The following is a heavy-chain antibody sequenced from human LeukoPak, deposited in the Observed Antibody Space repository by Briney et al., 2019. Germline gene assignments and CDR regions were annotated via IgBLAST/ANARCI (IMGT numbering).Heavy chain of an antibody. CDR3: AKWGDYDVLTGYYVSDF. V-gene: IGHV3-23*01. D-gene: IGHD3-9*01. CDR1: GFIFSNYA. CDR2: ISGRSDNT. J-gene: IGHJ4*02. Sequence: GGSLRLSCAASGFIFSNYAMYWVRQAPGKGLEWVSAISGRSDNTYYADSVKGRLTLSRDSSKNTLHLQMNSLRADDTAVYYCAKWGDYDVLTGYYVSDFWGQGTLVTVSS.